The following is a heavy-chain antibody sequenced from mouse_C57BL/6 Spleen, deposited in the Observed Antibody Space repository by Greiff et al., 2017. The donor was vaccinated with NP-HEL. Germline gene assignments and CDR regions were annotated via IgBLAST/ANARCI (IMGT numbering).Heavy chain of an antibody. CDR1: GYTFTSYW. J-gene: IGHJ4*01. D-gene: IGHD1-1*01. CDR2: IDPSDSYT. V-gene: IGHV1-69*01. CDR3: ARRGIYYGSSYGYAMDY. Sequence: QVQLQQPGAELVMPGASVKLSCKASGYTFTSYWMHWVKQRPGQGLEWIGEIDPSDSYTNYNQKFKGKSTLTVDKSSSTAYMQLSSLTSEDSAVYYCARRGIYYGSSYGYAMDYWGQGTSVTVSS.